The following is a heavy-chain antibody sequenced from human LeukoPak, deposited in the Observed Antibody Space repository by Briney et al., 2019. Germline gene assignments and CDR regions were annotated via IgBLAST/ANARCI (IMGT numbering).Heavy chain of an antibody. D-gene: IGHD2-15*01. CDR1: GFTFSSYA. J-gene: IGHJ6*02. Sequence: GGSLRLSCAASGFTFSSYAMHWVRQAPGKGLEWVSGINWNGGSTGYADSVKGRFTISRDNAKNSLYLQMNSLRAEDTALYHCAREGYCSGGSCYSASHYYYYGMDVWGQGTTVTVSS. CDR2: INWNGGST. CDR3: AREGYCSGGSCYSASHYYYYGMDV. V-gene: IGHV3-20*01.